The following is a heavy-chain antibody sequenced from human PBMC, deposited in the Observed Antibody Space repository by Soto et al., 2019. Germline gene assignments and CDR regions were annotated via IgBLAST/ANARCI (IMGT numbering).Heavy chain of an antibody. D-gene: IGHD6-19*01. CDR3: GRGGLAVSGTYDY. Sequence: QVQLVQSGAEVKESGASVKVSCKASGYTFTNYGVGWVRRAPGQGLEWMGWISGSNGDTKYAQNLQNRVSLTTDTSTNTAYMELRSLRPDDTAIYFCGRGGLAVSGTYDYWGQGTLVTVSS. V-gene: IGHV1-18*01. CDR1: GYTFTNYG. CDR2: ISGSNGDT. J-gene: IGHJ4*02.